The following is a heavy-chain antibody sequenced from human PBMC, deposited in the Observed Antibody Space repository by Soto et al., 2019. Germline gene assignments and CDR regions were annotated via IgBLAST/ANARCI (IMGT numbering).Heavy chain of an antibody. CDR1: GFSLTNRGVG. CDR2: IYWDDEK. D-gene: IGHD3-10*01. CDR3: AHIPNYYQSVSFGT. V-gene: IGHV2-5*02. J-gene: IGHJ5*02. Sequence: QITLKESGPTLVKPTQTLTLTCTFSGFSLTNRGVGVGWIRQPPGKALECLALIYWDDEKRYSPSLQSRLSINKATSQNQVVLTMTNVDPVDKATYYCAHIPNYYQSVSFGTWGQGTLVSVSS.